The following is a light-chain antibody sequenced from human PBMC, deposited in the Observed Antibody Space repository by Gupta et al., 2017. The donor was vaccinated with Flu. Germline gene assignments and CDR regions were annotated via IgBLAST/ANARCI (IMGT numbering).Light chain of an antibody. J-gene: IGKJ1*01. CDR3: QQHCNWPPVT. Sequence: EIVLTQPPATLSLSPGERATLSSRASQSVSSYFVWWKQKPSQAPRLLIYDAANRDTGVAARLSGSGCGKNVALTTSSRVQEDFAGYYSQQHCNWPPVTFGQGTQVE. CDR2: DAA. V-gene: IGKV3-11*01. CDR1: QSVSSY.